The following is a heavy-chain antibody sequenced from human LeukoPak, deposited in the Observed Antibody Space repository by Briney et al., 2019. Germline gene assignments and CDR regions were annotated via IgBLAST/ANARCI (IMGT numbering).Heavy chain of an antibody. J-gene: IGHJ2*01. CDR3: ARVGDHYHWYLDV. D-gene: IGHD3-10*01. CDR2: LYSGGST. Sequence: GGSLTLSCEVSGFSVSTNYMNWVRQAPGKGLERVSILYSGGSTYYADSVKGRFTVSRDSSKNTLYLHMNSLRAEDTAVYYCARVGDHYHWYLDVWGRGTLVTASS. V-gene: IGHV3-53*01. CDR1: GFSVSTNY.